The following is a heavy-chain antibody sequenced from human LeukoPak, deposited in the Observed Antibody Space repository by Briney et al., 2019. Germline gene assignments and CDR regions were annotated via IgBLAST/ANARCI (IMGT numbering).Heavy chain of an antibody. J-gene: IGHJ4*02. V-gene: IGHV3-23*01. CDR2: ISGSGGST. D-gene: IGHD6-13*01. CDR1: GFTFSSYA. Sequence: GGFLRLSCAASGFTFSSYAMSWVRQGPGKGLEWVSAISGSGGSTYYADSVKGRSTISRDNSKNTLYLQMNSLRAEDTAVYYCSIAAAGTSDYWGQGTLVTVSS. CDR3: SIAAAGTSDY.